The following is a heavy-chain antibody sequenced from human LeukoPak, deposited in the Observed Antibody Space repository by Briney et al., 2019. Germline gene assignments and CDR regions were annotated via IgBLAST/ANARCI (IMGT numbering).Heavy chain of an antibody. CDR1: GFTFSSYG. CDR2: IWYDGSNK. J-gene: IGHJ4*02. Sequence: GRSLRLSCAASGFTFSSYGMHWVRQAPGKGLEWVAVIWYDGSNKYYADSVKGRFTVSRDNSKNTLYLQMNSLRAEDTAVYYCAKEEVDTAMVRLFDYWGQGTLVTVSS. CDR3: AKEEVDTAMVRLFDY. V-gene: IGHV3-33*06. D-gene: IGHD5-18*01.